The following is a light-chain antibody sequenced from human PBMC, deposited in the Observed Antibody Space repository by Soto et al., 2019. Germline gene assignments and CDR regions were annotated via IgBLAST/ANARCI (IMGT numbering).Light chain of an antibody. CDR3: QSYDSSLSAVV. V-gene: IGLV1-40*01. J-gene: IGLJ2*01. CDR2: GNS. CDR1: SSNIGAGYD. Sequence: QDVVTQPPSVSGAPGQRVTISCTGSSSNIGAGYDVKWYQQLPGTAPKLLIHGNSNRPSGVPDRFSGSKSGTSASLAITGLQAEDEADYYCQSYDSSLSAVVFGGGTKVTVL.